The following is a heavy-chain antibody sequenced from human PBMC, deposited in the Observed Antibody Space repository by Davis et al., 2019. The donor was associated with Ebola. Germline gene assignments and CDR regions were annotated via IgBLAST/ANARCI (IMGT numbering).Heavy chain of an antibody. J-gene: IGHJ4*02. CDR2: ISYDGSNE. V-gene: IGHV3-30-3*01. CDR3: ARVQNYDFWSGLGY. D-gene: IGHD3-3*01. CDR1: GFISSRYA. Sequence: PGGSLRLSCAASGFISSRYAMHWVRQAPGKGLEWLAVISYDGSNEYYAVSVKGRFIVSRDNSKNTLSLQMNSLRGEDTAVYYCARVQNYDFWSGLGYWGQGVLVTVSS.